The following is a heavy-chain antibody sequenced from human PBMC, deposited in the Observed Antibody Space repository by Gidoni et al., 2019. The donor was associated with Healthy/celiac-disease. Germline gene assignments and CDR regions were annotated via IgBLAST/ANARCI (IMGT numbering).Heavy chain of an antibody. V-gene: IGHV1-18*01. J-gene: IGHJ4*02. CDR3: ARDLRLGIVATILFDY. D-gene: IGHD5-12*01. CDR1: GYTFTSYG. CDR2: ISAYNGNT. Sequence: QVQLVQSGAEVKKPGASVKVSCKASGYTFTSYGISWVRQAPGQGLEWMGWISAYNGNTNYAQKLQGRVTMTTDISTSTAYMELRSLRSDDTAVYYCARDLRLGIVATILFDYWGQGTLVTVSS.